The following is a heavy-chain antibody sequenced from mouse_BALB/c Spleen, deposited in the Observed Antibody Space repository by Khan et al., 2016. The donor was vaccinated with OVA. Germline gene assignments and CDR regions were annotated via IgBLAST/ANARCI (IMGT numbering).Heavy chain of an antibody. CDR1: GYTFTTAG. CDR2: INTHSGVP. J-gene: IGHJ4*01. CDR3: ARGGAAYYRYDGGAMDY. Sequence: LVESGPELKKSGETVRISCKASGYTFTTAGMQWVQKMPGKGLKWIGWINTHSGVPKYAEDFKGRFAFSLEPSASTAYLQITNLKNEDTATYFWARGGAAYYRYDGGAMDYWGQGTSVTVSS. V-gene: IGHV9-4*02. D-gene: IGHD2-14*01.